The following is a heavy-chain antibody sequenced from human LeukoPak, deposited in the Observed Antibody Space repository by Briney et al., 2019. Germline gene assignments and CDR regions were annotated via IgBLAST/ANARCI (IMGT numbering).Heavy chain of an antibody. Sequence: GGSLRLSCAASGFTFSSYGMNWVRQAPGKGLEWVSFIRYDGSNRYYANSVKGRFTISRDNFKNALFLEMNSLRAEDTAVYYCAKGGDYFDSSSYYSDFDYWGQGTLVTVSS. CDR3: AKGGDYFDSSSYYSDFDY. CDR1: GFTFSSYG. J-gene: IGHJ4*02. V-gene: IGHV3-30*02. CDR2: IRYDGSNR. D-gene: IGHD3-22*01.